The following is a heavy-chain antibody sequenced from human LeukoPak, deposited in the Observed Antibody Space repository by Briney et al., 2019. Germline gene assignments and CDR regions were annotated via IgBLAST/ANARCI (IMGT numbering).Heavy chain of an antibody. Sequence: GASVKVSCKASGYTFTSYGVSWVRQAPGQGLEWMGWISAYNGNTNYAQKLQGRVTMTTDTSTSTAYMELRSLRSDDTAVYYCAREYYYDSSGYYAVFDYWGQGTLVTVSS. CDR3: AREYYYDSSGYYAVFDY. V-gene: IGHV1-18*01. CDR2: ISAYNGNT. D-gene: IGHD3-22*01. CDR1: GYTFTSYG. J-gene: IGHJ4*02.